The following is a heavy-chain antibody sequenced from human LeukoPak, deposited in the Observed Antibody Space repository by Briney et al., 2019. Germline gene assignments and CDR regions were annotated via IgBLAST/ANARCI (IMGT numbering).Heavy chain of an antibody. CDR2: IYSGGST. D-gene: IGHD1-7*01. CDR3: ARVKDNWNYEYYYYYMDV. Sequence: PGGSLRLSCAASGFTVSSNYMSWFRQAPGKGLEWVSVIYSGGSTYYSDSVKGRFTISRDNSKNTLYLQMNSLRAEDTAVYYCARVKDNWNYEYYYYYMDVWGKGTTVTVSS. CDR1: GFTVSSNY. V-gene: IGHV3-53*01. J-gene: IGHJ6*03.